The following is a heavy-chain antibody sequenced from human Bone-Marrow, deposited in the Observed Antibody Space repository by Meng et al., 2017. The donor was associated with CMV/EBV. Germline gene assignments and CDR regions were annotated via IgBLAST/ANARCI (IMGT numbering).Heavy chain of an antibody. CDR2: IYYSGST. J-gene: IGHJ3*02. CDR3: ARGRYCSSTSCFRYAFDI. V-gene: IGHV4-39*01. Sequence: SETLSLTCNVSGGSISSSSYYWGWIRQPPGKGLEWIGSIYYSGSTYYNPSLKSRVTISVDTSKNQFSLKLSSVTAADTAVYYCARGRYCSSTSCFRYAFDIWGQGTMVTVSS. CDR1: GGSISSSSYY. D-gene: IGHD2-2*01.